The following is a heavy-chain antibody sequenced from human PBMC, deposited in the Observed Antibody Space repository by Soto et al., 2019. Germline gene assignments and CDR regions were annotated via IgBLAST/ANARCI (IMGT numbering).Heavy chain of an antibody. CDR2: IYHSGST. Sequence: PSETLSLTCAVSGGSISSGGYSWSWIRQPPGKGLEWIGYIYHSGSTYYNPSLKSRVTISVDRSKNQFSLKLSSVTAADTAVYYCARDFAAAGKNMWFDPWGQGTLVTVSS. V-gene: IGHV4-30-2*01. J-gene: IGHJ5*02. CDR3: ARDFAAAGKNMWFDP. D-gene: IGHD6-13*01. CDR1: GGSISSGGYS.